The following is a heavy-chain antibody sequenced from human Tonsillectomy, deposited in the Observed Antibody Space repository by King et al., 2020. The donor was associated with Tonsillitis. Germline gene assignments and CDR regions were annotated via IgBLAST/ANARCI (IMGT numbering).Heavy chain of an antibody. J-gene: IGHJ4*02. V-gene: IGHV3-33*01. Sequence: VQLVESGGGVVQPGRSLRLSCAASGFTFNKYAMHWVRQAPGKGLEWVALVWYDGSKNYCADSVKGRFTISRDNSKNTLYLQINTLRAGDTALYYCARDSSYSGWPNYYFDYWGQGTLVTVSS. CDR3: ARDSSYSGWPNYYFDY. CDR1: GFTFNKYA. D-gene: IGHD6-19*01. CDR2: VWYDGSKN.